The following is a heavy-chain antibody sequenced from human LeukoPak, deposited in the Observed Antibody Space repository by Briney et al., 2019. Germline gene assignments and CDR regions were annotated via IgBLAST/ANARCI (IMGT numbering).Heavy chain of an antibody. V-gene: IGHV7-4-1*02. CDR2: INTNTGNP. J-gene: IGHJ4*02. CDR3: ARGYCSGGSCSLVDY. CDR1: GYTFTTYA. Sequence: EASVKVSCTASGYTFTTYAMNWVRQAPGQGLEWMEWINTNTGNPTYAQGFTGRFVFSLDTSVSTAYLQISSLKAEDTAVYYCARGYCSGGSCSLVDYWGQGTLVTVSS. D-gene: IGHD2-15*01.